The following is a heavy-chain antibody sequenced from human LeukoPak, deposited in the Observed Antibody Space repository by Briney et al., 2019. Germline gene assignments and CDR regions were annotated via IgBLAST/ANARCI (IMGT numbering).Heavy chain of an antibody. CDR2: FNRSSRTI. V-gene: IGHV3-11*04. J-gene: IGHJ4*02. D-gene: IGHD4-17*01. CDR1: GLPFSHYY. CDR3: ASDYGDSRIFDY. Sequence: GGPLSLPCAPSGLPFSHYYMRWIRPAPRKALEWVPYFNRSSRTIHYADSVQGRFTHSRDNAKNSLYLQINSLSAEDTAVYYCASDYGDSRIFDYWGKGTLVTVST.